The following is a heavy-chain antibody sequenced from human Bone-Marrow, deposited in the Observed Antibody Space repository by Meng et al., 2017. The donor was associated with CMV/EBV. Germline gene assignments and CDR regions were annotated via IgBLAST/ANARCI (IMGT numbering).Heavy chain of an antibody. CDR1: RDA. J-gene: IGHJ5*02. CDR2: IIQSSGIA. CDR3: AREVDCSSNSCYTGYGWFDP. Sequence: RDASSRMRQDPGQGLEWMGGIIQSSGIANYAQKFQGRVTINAEKSTSTAYMELSSLRSEDTAVYYCAREVDCSSNSCYTGYGWFDPWGQGTLVTVSS. V-gene: IGHV1-69*10. D-gene: IGHD2-2*02.